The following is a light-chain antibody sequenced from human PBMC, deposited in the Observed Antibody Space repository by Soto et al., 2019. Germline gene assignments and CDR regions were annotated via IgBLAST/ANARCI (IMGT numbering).Light chain of an antibody. J-gene: IGKJ1*01. Sequence: DIQLNQSPSSLSASVGDRVTITCRASQSISSWLAWYQQKPGKAPKILIYDASSLESGVPSRFSGSGSGTEFTLTISSLQPDDFATYYCQQYNSYWTFGQGTKVDIK. V-gene: IGKV1-5*01. CDR3: QQYNSYWT. CDR1: QSISSW. CDR2: DAS.